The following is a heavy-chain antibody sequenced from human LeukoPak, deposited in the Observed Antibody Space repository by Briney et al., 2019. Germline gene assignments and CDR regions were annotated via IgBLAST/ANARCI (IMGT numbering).Heavy chain of an antibody. J-gene: IGHJ5*02. CDR3: ARDYRDRYCSSTSCHTGFDP. CDR1: GGSFSGYY. CDR2: INHSGST. V-gene: IGHV4-34*01. D-gene: IGHD2-2*02. Sequence: SETLSLTCAVYGGSFSGYYWSWIRQPPGKGLEWIGEINHSGSTNYNPSLKSRVTISVDTSKNQFSLKLSSVTAADTAVYYCARDYRDRYCSSTSCHTGFDPWGQGTLVTVSS.